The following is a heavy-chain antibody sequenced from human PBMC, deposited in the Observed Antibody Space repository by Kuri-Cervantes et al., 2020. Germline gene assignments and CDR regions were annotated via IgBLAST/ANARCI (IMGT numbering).Heavy chain of an antibody. CDR2: INPNSGGT. Sequence: ASVKVSCKASGYTFTSYDINWVRQAPGQGLEWMGCINPNSGGTKYAQKFQGRVTMTRDTSITTPYMELSRLRSDDTAVYYCARDRGTSGPPGYFQHWGQGTLVTVSS. CDR1: GYTFTSYD. D-gene: IGHD2-2*01. CDR3: ARDRGTSGPPGYFQH. V-gene: IGHV1-2*02. J-gene: IGHJ1*01.